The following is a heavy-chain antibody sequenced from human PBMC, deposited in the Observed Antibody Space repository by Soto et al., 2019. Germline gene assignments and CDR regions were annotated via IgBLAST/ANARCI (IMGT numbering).Heavy chain of an antibody. V-gene: IGHV1-69*13. CDR3: ARVPYYYDSSGYSY. Sequence: ASVKVSCKASGGTFSSYAISWVRQAPGQGLEWMGGIIPIFGTANYAQKFQGRVTITADESTSTAYMELSSLRSEDTAVYYCARVPYYYDSSGYSYWGQGTLVTVSS. CDR1: GGTFSSYA. CDR2: IIPIFGTA. J-gene: IGHJ4*02. D-gene: IGHD3-22*01.